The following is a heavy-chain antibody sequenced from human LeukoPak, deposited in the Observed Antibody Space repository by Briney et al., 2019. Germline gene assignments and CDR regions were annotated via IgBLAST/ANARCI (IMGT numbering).Heavy chain of an antibody. CDR1: GGSFSGYY. CDR2: INHSGST. D-gene: IGHD3-10*01. CDR3: ARRYGSGSYYNVMRHPLDY. V-gene: IGHV4-34*01. J-gene: IGHJ4*02. Sequence: SETLSLTCAVYGGSFSGYYWSWIRQPPGKGLEWIGEINHSGSTNYNPSLKSRVTISVDTSKNQFSLKLSSVTAADTAVYYCARRYGSGSYYNVMRHPLDYWGQGTLVTVSS.